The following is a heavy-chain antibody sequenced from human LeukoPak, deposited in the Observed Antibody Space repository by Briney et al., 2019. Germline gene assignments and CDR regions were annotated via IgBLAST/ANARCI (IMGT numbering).Heavy chain of an antibody. Sequence: GGSLRLSCAASGFTFNNYWMSWVRQAPGMGLEWVANIKQDGSEKYYVDSVKGRFTISRDNAKKSLFLQMNCLRVEDTAVYYCARTIGYGSGNDQAGGWGQGTLVTVSS. V-gene: IGHV3-7*01. J-gene: IGHJ4*02. CDR1: GFTFNNYW. D-gene: IGHD3-10*01. CDR3: ARTIGYGSGNDQAGG. CDR2: IKQDGSEK.